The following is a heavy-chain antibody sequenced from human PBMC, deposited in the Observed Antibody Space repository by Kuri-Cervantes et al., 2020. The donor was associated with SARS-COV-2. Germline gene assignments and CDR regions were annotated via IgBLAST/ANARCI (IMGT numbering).Heavy chain of an antibody. Sequence: GESLKISCAASGFTFSSYAMHWVRQAPGKGLEWVSYISSSGSTIYYADSVKGRFTISRDNSKNTLYLQMNSLRAEDTAVYYCARVGGSYYYYYYMDVWGKGTTVTVSS. D-gene: IGHD1-26*01. CDR2: ISSSGSTI. J-gene: IGHJ6*03. CDR1: GFTFSSYA. CDR3: ARVGGSYYYYYYMDV. V-gene: IGHV3-48*01.